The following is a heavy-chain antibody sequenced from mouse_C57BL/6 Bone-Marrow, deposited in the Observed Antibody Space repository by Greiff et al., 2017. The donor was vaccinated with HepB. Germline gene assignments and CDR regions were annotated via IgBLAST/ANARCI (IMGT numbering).Heavy chain of an antibody. CDR1: GFTFSDYY. J-gene: IGHJ4*01. CDR3: AREGYYYGYYYAMDY. V-gene: IGHV5-16*01. CDR2: INYDGSST. Sequence: EVNVVESEGGLVQPGRSMKLSCTASGFTFSDYYMAWVRQVPEKGLEWVANINYDGSSTYYLDSLKSRFIISRDNAKNILYLQMSSLKSEDTATYYCAREGYYYGYYYAMDYWGQGTSVTVSS. D-gene: IGHD1-2*01.